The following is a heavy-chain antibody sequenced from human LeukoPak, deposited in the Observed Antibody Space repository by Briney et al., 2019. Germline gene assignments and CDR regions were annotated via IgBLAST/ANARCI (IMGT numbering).Heavy chain of an antibody. V-gene: IGHV3-23*01. D-gene: IGHD3-3*01. J-gene: IGHJ4*02. CDR2: ISASGGST. CDR3: AKGIWSGYRWYFDY. CDR1: GFTFSSYA. Sequence: PGESLKISCAASGFTFSSYAMSWVRQAPGKGLKWVSAISASGGSTYYADSVKGRFTISRDNSKNTLYLQMNSLRAEDTAVYYCAKGIWSGYRWYFDYWGQGTLVTVSS.